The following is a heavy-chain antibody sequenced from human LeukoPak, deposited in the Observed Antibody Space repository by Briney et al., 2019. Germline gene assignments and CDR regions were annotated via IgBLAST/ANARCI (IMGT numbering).Heavy chain of an antibody. V-gene: IGHV3-9*01. D-gene: IGHD2-15*01. CDR1: GFTFDDYA. CDR3: ARVQHCSGGSCYGNWFDP. CDR2: ISWNSGSI. Sequence: HPGRSLRLSCAASGFTFDDYAMHWVRQAPGKGLEWVSGISWNSGSIGYADSVKGRFTISRDNAKNSLYLQMNSLISEDTAVYYCARVQHCSGGSCYGNWFDPWGQGTLVTVSS. J-gene: IGHJ5*02.